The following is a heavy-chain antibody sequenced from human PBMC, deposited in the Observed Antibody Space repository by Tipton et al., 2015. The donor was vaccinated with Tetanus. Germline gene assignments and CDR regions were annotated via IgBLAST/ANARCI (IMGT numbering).Heavy chain of an antibody. D-gene: IGHD2-15*01. CDR3: AKARYCSGGSCFFDY. Sequence: TLSLTCTVSGGSISSSSYYWGWIRQPPGKGLEWIGSIYYSGSTYYNPSLKSRVTISVDTSKNQFSLKLSSVTAVDTAVYYCAKARYCSGGSCFFDYWGQGTLVTVSS. J-gene: IGHJ4*02. CDR2: IYYSGST. CDR1: GGSISSSSYY. V-gene: IGHV4-39*07.